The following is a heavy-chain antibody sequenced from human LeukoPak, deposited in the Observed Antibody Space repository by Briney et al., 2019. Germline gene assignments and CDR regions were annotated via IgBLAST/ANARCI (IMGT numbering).Heavy chain of an antibody. D-gene: IGHD3-3*01. V-gene: IGHV3-21*04. CDR2: ISSSSSYI. CDR1: GFTFRSYS. Sequence: PGGSPRLSCAASGFTFRSYSMNWVRQAPGKGLEWVSSISSSSSYIYYADSVKGRFTISRDNAKNSLYLQMNSLGAEDTAVYYCARGLYGVEDAFDIWGQGTMVTVSS. CDR3: ARGLYGVEDAFDI. J-gene: IGHJ3*02.